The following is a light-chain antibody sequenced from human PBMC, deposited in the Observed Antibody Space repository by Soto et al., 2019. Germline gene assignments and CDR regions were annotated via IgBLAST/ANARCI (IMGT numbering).Light chain of an antibody. Sequence: DIQMTQSPSTLSASLGDRVTIICRASRSVDKWLAWYQQKSGKAPKLLIYEASHLQSGVPSRFGGSGSGTEFTLTINNXQPEDVATYYCQQYYSFWTFGQGTTVEV. J-gene: IGKJ1*01. CDR3: QQYYSFWT. V-gene: IGKV1-5*02. CDR1: RSVDKW. CDR2: EAS.